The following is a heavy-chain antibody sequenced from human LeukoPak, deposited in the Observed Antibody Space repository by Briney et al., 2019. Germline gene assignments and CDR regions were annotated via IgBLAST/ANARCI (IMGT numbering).Heavy chain of an antibody. Sequence: GGSLRLSCAASGSTFSNAWMSWVRQAPGKGLEWVGRIKSKTDGGTTDYAAPVKGRFTISRDDSKNTLYLQMNSLKTEDTAVYYCTTHPSRYCTGGVCYYYYYYYMDVWGKGTTVTVSS. CDR3: TTHPSRYCTGGVCYYYYYYYMDV. CDR2: IKSKTDGGTT. V-gene: IGHV3-15*01. J-gene: IGHJ6*03. D-gene: IGHD2-8*02. CDR1: GSTFSNAW.